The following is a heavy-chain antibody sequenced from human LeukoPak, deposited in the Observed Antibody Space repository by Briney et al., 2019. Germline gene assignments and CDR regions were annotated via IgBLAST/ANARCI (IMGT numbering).Heavy chain of an antibody. D-gene: IGHD3-3*01. CDR1: GGTFSSYT. J-gene: IGHJ4*02. CDR2: IIPILGIA. CDR3: AREEANHYDFWSGYYDY. V-gene: IGHV1-69*04. Sequence: SVKVSCKASGGTFSSYTISWVRQAPGQGLEWMGRIIPILGIANYAQKFQGRVTITADKSTSTAYMELSSLRSEDTAVYYCAREEANHYDFWSGYYDYWGQGTLVTVSS.